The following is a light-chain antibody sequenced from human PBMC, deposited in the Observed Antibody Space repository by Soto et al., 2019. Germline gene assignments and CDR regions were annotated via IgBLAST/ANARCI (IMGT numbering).Light chain of an antibody. J-gene: IGKJ2*01. V-gene: IGKV3-20*01. CDR3: HQYDNAPQT. CDR1: QPLGRTI. CDR2: GAS. Sequence: EIVLMQSPGTLSLSPGERATLSCRASQPLGRTIIAWYQQKPGQAPRVLIYGASKRATGIPDRFSGSGSGTDFSLTISRLEPEDFAVYYCHQYDNAPQTYGQGTKVEIK.